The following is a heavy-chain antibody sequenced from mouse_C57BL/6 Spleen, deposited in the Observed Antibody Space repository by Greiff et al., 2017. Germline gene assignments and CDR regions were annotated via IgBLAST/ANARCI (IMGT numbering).Heavy chain of an antibody. CDR3: ARFDYGNWYFDV. V-gene: IGHV1-80*01. J-gene: IGHJ1*03. CDR2: IYPGDGDT. D-gene: IGHD1-1*01. CDR1: GYAFSSYW. Sequence: QVQLQQSGAELVKPGASVKISCKASGYAFSSYWMNWVKQRPGKGLEWIGQIYPGDGDTNYNGKFKGKATLTADKSSSTAYMQLSSLTSKDSAVYVCARFDYGNWYFDVWGTGTTVTVSS.